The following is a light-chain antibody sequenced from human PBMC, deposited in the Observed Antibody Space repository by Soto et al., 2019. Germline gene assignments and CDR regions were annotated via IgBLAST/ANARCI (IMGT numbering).Light chain of an antibody. J-gene: IGKJ4*01. CDR2: DAY. V-gene: IGKV3-11*01. Sequence: EVVLTQSPATLSLSPGERATLSCRASQSISSYLAWYQQRPGQAPRLLIYDAYNRASGIPARFSGSGSGTAFTLTISSLEPEDFAVYFCQYRFYWPLTFGGGTKVDI. CDR3: QYRFYWPLT. CDR1: QSISSY.